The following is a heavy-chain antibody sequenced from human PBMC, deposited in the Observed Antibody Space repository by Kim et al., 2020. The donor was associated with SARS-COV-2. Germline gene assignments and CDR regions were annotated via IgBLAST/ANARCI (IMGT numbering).Heavy chain of an antibody. Sequence: ASVKVSCKASGFTFTSSAVQWVRQARGQRLEWIGWIVVGSGNTNYAQKFQERVTITRDMSTSTAYMELSSLRSEDTAVYYCAADQRSRNSLYYYYGMDVWGQGTTVTVSS. CDR1: GFTFTSSA. CDR2: IVVGSGNT. D-gene: IGHD2-21*01. CDR3: AADQRSRNSLYYYYGMDV. J-gene: IGHJ6*02. V-gene: IGHV1-58*01.